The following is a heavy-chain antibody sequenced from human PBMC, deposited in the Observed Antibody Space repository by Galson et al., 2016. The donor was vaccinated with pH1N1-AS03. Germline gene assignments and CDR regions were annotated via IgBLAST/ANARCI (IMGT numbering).Heavy chain of an antibody. J-gene: IGHJ3*02. V-gene: IGHV5-51*01. D-gene: IGHD6-19*01. CDR3: ARTDTSGPRPGAFEI. CDR1: GYSFTTYW. CDR2: IYPGDSDT. Sequence: QSGAEVKKPGESLKISCKGSGYSFTTYWIGWVRQMPAKGLEWMGIIYPGDSDTRYSPSFQGQVTFSADKSLSTAYLQWSSLKASDTAMYYCARTDTSGPRPGAFEIWGQGTMVTVSS.